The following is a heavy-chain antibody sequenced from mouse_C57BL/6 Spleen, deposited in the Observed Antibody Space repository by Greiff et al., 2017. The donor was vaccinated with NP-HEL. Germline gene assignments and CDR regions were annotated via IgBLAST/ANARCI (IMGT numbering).Heavy chain of an antibody. CDR3: ARALWDGDY. J-gene: IGHJ2*01. Sequence: VQLKQSGPGLVKPSQSLSLTCSVTGYSITSGYYWNWIRQFPGNKLEWMGYISYDGSNNYNPSLKNRISITRDTSKNQFFLKLNSVTTEDTATYYCARALWDGDYWGQGTTLTVSS. CDR1: GYSITSGYY. V-gene: IGHV3-6*01. CDR2: ISYDGSN. D-gene: IGHD4-1*01.